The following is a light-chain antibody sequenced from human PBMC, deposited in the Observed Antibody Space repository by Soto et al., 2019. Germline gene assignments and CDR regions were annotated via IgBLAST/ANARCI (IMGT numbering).Light chain of an antibody. Sequence: EIVLTQSPGSLSLSPRERATLSCRASQSVSSNHLAWYQQKPGQPPRLLIYGASRRASGIPDRFSGSGSGTDFTLTISRLEPEDFAVYYCQQYGSSTYTFGQGTKAEIE. CDR2: GAS. J-gene: IGKJ2*01. V-gene: IGKV3-20*01. CDR3: QQYGSSTYT. CDR1: QSVSSNH.